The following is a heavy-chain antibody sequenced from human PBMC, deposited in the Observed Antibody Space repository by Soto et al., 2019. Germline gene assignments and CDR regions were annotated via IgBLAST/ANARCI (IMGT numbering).Heavy chain of an antibody. CDR3: ARDGGTDCSGGSCYSDY. V-gene: IGHV1-18*01. Sequence: QVQLVQSGAEVKKPGAPVKVSCKASGYTFPSYGISWVRQAPGQGFEWMGWISAYNGNTNYAQKLQGRVTMTTDTSTSTAYMELRSLRSDDTAVYYCARDGGTDCSGGSCYSDYWGQGTLVTVSS. CDR1: GYTFPSYG. J-gene: IGHJ4*02. D-gene: IGHD2-15*01. CDR2: ISAYNGNT.